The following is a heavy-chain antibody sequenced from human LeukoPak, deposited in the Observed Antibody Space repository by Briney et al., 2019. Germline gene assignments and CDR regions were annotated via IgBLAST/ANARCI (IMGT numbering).Heavy chain of an antibody. CDR1: GASIRSHH. CDR3: ARSGDSSAYYSF. CDR2: VYYVGST. D-gene: IGHD3-22*01. Sequence: PSETLSLTCTVSGASIRSHHWTWIRQPPGKGLEWIGDVYYVGSTSYSPSLKSRVTISLDTSKNQFSLEMNSVTAADTAVYYCARSGDSSAYYSFWGQGILVTVSS. V-gene: IGHV4-59*11. J-gene: IGHJ4*02.